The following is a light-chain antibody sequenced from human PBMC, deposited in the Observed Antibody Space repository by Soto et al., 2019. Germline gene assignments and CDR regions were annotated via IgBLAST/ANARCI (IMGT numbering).Light chain of an antibody. CDR1: QSVSTK. V-gene: IGKV3-15*01. J-gene: IGKJ5*01. Sequence: EILITQSPATLSVSPGETATLSCRASQSVSTKLAWYQQKPGQAPRLLINGASTRATGVPARFSGWGSGTEFTLTISSLEPEDFAVYYCHQRYDWPITFGQGTRLEIK. CDR3: HQRYDWPIT. CDR2: GAS.